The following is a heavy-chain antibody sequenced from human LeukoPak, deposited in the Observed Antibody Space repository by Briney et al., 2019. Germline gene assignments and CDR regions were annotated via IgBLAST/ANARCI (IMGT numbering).Heavy chain of an antibody. J-gene: IGHJ6*02. D-gene: IGHD2-15*01. CDR2: ISAYNGNT. CDR1: GYTFTNYG. Sequence: ASVKVSCKASGYTFTNYGVSWVRQAPGQGLEWMGWISAYNGNTDYAQKFQGRVTITADKSTSTAYMELSSLRSEDTAVYYCARGVVVPSYYGMDVWGQGTTVTVSS. CDR3: ARGVVVPSYYGMDV. V-gene: IGHV1-18*01.